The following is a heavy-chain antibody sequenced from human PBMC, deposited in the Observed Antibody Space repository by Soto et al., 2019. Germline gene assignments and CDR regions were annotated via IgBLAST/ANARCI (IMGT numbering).Heavy chain of an antibody. CDR1: GFTFGHSD. V-gene: IGHV3-13*01. CDR3: VKGYWYGMDV. CDR2: IGTAGDT. J-gene: IGHJ6*02. Sequence: QTGGSLRLSCAASGFTFGHSDMHWVRQATGKGPEWVSGIGTAGDTYYPGSVKGRFTISRENAKNSLYLQMNNLRAEDTAVYYCVKGYWYGMDVWGQGTTVTVSS.